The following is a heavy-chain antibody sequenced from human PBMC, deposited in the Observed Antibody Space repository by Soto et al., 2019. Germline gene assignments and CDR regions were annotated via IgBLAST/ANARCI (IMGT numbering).Heavy chain of an antibody. CDR1: GGSFSSYA. V-gene: IGHV1-69*01. J-gene: IGHJ5*02. D-gene: IGHD1-26*01. CDR3: ARGSSSTVGPTGWFDP. CDR2: IIPSFGTP. Sequence: QVQLVQSGDEVKKPGSSVKVSCKPSGGSFSSYAFSWVLQAPGQGLEWMGGIIPSFGTPNYAQRFQGRVTISADESTTTVYMDLRRLRSEDTAVYYCARGSSSTVGPTGWFDPWGQGTRVTVSS.